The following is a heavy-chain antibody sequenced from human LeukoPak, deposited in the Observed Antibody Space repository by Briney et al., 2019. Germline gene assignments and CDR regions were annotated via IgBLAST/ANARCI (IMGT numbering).Heavy chain of an antibody. CDR3: ARETYSNILTGTDY. Sequence: ASVKVSCKASGYTFTSYAMNWVRQAPGQGLEWLGRISTYDDNIKYAQSLQGRLTLTIDTSTSTAYMELRSLTSDDTAVYYCARETYSNILTGTDYWGPGTLVTVSS. D-gene: IGHD3-9*01. J-gene: IGHJ4*02. V-gene: IGHV1-18*01. CDR1: GYTFTSYA. CDR2: ISTYDDNI.